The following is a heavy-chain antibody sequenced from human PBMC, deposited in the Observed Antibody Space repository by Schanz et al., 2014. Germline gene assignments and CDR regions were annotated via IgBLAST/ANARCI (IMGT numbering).Heavy chain of an antibody. CDR1: GYPFTNYY. D-gene: IGHD2-15*01. Sequence: QVHLEQSGPEVKKPGASVKLSCRASGYPFTNYYIHWVRQAPGQGLEWMGIVNPGGCSTSVAQRFQTRVTLTRDTTTGTAYLGLTRLRFEDTAVYYCARGSLAGYVALLMAANDYWGQGTLLTVSS. CDR2: VNPGGCST. V-gene: IGHV1-46*01. CDR3: ARGSLAGYVALLMAANDY. J-gene: IGHJ4*02.